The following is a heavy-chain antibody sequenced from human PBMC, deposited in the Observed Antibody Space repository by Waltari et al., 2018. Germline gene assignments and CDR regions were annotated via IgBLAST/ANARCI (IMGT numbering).Heavy chain of an antibody. CDR2: IYYTGST. Sequence: QVQLQESGPGLVKPSETLSLTCTVPSGYFTSHHWSWIRQPPGKGLEWIGNIYYTGSTKYTPSLQSRVTISIDTSKNQFSLEMNSVTAADTAIYYCATNSSASAFDYWGQGTLVTVSS. V-gene: IGHV4-59*11. CDR3: ATNSSASAFDY. CDR1: SGYFTSHH. J-gene: IGHJ4*02. D-gene: IGHD3-22*01.